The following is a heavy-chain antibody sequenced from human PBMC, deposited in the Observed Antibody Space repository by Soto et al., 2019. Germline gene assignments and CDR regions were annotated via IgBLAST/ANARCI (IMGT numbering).Heavy chain of an antibody. Sequence: ASVKVSCKASGYTFTGYYMHWVRQAPGQGLEWMGWINPNSGGTNYAQKFQGRVTMTRDTSISTAYMELSRLRSDDTAVYYCARVETYFRNPDKKHTYDSSGYYFSLFFDYWGQGTLVTVSS. CDR2: INPNSGGT. D-gene: IGHD3-22*01. CDR1: GYTFTGYY. V-gene: IGHV1-2*02. CDR3: ARVETYFRNPDKKHTYDSSGYYFSLFFDY. J-gene: IGHJ4*02.